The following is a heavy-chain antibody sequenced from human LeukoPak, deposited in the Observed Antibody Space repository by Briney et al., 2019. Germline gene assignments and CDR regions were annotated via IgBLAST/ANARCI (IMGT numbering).Heavy chain of an antibody. CDR2: INHSGST. V-gene: IGHV4-34*01. J-gene: IGHJ6*03. CDR3: TRGSIAYYYMDV. D-gene: IGHD3-22*01. Sequence: SETLSLTCAVYGGSFSGYYWSWIRQPPGKGLEWIGEINHSGSTYYNPSLKSRVTISVDASKNQFSLKLSSVTAADTAVYYCTRGSIAYYYMDVWGKGTTVTISS. CDR1: GGSFSGYY.